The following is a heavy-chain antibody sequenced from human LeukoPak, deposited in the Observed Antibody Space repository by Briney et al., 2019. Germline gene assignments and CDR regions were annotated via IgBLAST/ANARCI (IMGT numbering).Heavy chain of an antibody. CDR2: ISSSSSYI. Sequence: GVSFSLSCAASSFTFRRYRMLCLRHSPGKRLHCLPSISSSSSYIYHADSVKGRFTIPRDNPKNSMYLQMNSLRAEDTAVYYCARDYYYGSGSYSDSWGQGTLVTVSS. CDR1: SFTFRRYR. J-gene: IGHJ4*02. D-gene: IGHD3-10*01. V-gene: IGHV3-21*01. CDR3: ARDYYYGSGSYSDS.